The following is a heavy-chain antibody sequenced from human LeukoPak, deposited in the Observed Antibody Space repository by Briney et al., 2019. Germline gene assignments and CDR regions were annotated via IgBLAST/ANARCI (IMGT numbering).Heavy chain of an antibody. CDR3: AREYRSSSGRAFDY. CDR2: IGTTGDT. J-gene: IGHJ4*02. V-gene: IGHV3-13*01. CDR1: GFTFSSYG. D-gene: IGHD6-6*01. Sequence: GGSLRLSCAASGFTFSSYGMHWVRQATGKGLEWVSAIGTTGDTFYPGSVKGRFTISRENAKSSLYLQMNSLRAGDTAVYYCAREYRSSSGRAFDYWGQGTLVTVSS.